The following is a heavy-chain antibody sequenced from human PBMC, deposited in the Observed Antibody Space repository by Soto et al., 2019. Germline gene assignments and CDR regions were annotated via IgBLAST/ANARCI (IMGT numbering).Heavy chain of an antibody. CDR2: IKSKTAGETT. CDR1: GFSFSNAW. Sequence: GGSLRLSCAASGFSFSNAWMNWVRQAPGKGLEWVGRIKSKTAGETTDYAAPVKGRFTISRDDSKNTLYLEMNSLKSEDTAVYYCATDPVTTQYVEVDYWGQGTLVTVSS. V-gene: IGHV3-15*07. J-gene: IGHJ4*02. CDR3: ATDPVTTQYVEVDY. D-gene: IGHD4-4*01.